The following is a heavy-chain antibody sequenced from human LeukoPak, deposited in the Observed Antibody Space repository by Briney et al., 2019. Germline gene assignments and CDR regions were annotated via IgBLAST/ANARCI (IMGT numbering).Heavy chain of an antibody. D-gene: IGHD4-23*01. J-gene: IGHJ4*02. CDR2: IIPIFGTA. Sequence: GASVKVSCKASGGTFSSYAISWVRQAPGQGLEWMGGIIPIFGTANYAQKFQGRVTITRDTSATTAYMELSSLRSEDTAVYYCARDGLYGGKDFWGQGTLVIICS. V-gene: IGHV1-69*05. CDR3: ARDGLYGGKDF. CDR1: GGTFSSYA.